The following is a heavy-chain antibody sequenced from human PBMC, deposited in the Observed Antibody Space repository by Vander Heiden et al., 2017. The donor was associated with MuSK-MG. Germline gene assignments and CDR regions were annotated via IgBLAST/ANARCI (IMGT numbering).Heavy chain of an antibody. V-gene: IGHV4-38-2*01. CDR1: GYSISSGYY. CDR3: ATTPFFDY. J-gene: IGHJ4*02. CDR2: IYHSGST. Sequence: QVQLQESGPGLVKPSETLSLTCAVSGYSISSGYYWGWIRQPPGKGLEWIGSIYHSGSTYYNPSLKSRVTISVDTSKNQFSLKLSSVTAADTAVYYCATTPFFDYWGQGTLVTVSS.